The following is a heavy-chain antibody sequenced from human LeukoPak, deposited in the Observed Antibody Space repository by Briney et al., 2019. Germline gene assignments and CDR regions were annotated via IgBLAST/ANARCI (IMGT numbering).Heavy chain of an antibody. V-gene: IGHV4-34*01. D-gene: IGHD5-18*01. CDR2: INHSGST. Sequence: SETLSLTCAVYGGSFSGYYWSWIRQPPGKGLEWIGEINHSGSTNYNPSLKSRVTISVDTSKNQFSLKLSSVTAADTAVYYCARGPGYTAMGYWGQGTLVTVSS. CDR1: GGSFSGYY. CDR3: ARGPGYTAMGY. J-gene: IGHJ4*02.